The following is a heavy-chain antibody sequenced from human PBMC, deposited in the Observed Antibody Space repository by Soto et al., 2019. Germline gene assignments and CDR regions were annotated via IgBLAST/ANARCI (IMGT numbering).Heavy chain of an antibody. Sequence: RLSCAASGFTFSSYAMSWVRQAPGKGLEWVSAISGSGGSTYYADSVKGRFTISRDNSKNTLYLQMNSLRAEDTAVYYYAKVHRRGYSDYAYPDFDKWGQGTLLTVSS. CDR1: GFTFSSYA. D-gene: IGHD5-12*01. CDR3: AKVHRRGYSDYAYPDFDK. CDR2: ISGSGGST. J-gene: IGHJ4*02. V-gene: IGHV3-23*01.